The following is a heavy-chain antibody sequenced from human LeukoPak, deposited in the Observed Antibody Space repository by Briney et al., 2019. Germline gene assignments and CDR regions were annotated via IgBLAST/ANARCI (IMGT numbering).Heavy chain of an antibody. CDR2: IYTSGST. CDR3: ARVKSRPDIVVVPAAPGGSFDP. D-gene: IGHD2-2*01. V-gene: IGHV4-4*07. J-gene: IGHJ5*02. CDR1: GGSISSYY. Sequence: PSETLSLTCTVSGGSISSYYWSWIRQPAGKGLEWIGRIYTSGSTNYNPSLKSRVTMSVDTSKNQFSLKLSSVTAADTAVYYCARVKSRPDIVVVPAAPGGSFDPWGQGTLVTVSS.